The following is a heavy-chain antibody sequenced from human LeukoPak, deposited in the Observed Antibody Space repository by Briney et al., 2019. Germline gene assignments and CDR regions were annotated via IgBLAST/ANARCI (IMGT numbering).Heavy chain of an antibody. V-gene: IGHV4-39*07. CDR1: GGSISSTGYY. CDR3: ARGGGEYDWGTYRPSYWFDL. CDR2: INRSGDT. D-gene: IGHD3-16*02. J-gene: IGHJ5*02. Sequence: SETLSLTCTVSGGSISSTGYYWGWIRQPPGKGLEWIGEINRSGDTNYNPSLKSRVTMSVDTSENQFSLSLSSVTAADTAVYYCARGGGEYDWGTYRPSYWFDLWGQVTLVSVSS.